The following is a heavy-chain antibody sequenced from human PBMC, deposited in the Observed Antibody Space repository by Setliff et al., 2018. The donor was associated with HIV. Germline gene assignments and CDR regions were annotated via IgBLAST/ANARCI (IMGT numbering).Heavy chain of an antibody. D-gene: IGHD6-19*01. V-gene: IGHV4-59*01. Sequence: PSETLSLTCTVSGGSISSYYWSWIRQPPGKGLEWIGYIYYSGSTNYNPSLKSRVTISVDTSKNQFSLKLSSVTAADTAVYYCARGPQQTGWYGGACDVWGQGTMVTVSS. J-gene: IGHJ3*01. CDR1: GGSISSYY. CDR2: IYYSGST. CDR3: ARGPQQTGWYGGACDV.